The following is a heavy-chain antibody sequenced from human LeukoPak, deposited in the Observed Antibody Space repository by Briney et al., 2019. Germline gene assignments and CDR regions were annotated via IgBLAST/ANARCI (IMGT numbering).Heavy chain of an antibody. CDR1: GFTFSSYG. J-gene: IGHJ4*02. V-gene: IGHV3-33*01. CDR2: IWYDGSNK. Sequence: PGRSLRLSCAASGFTFSSYGMHWVRQAPGKGLEWVAVIWYDGSNKYYADSVKGRFTISRDNSKNTLYLQMNSLRAEDTAVYYCARDRNVDARPTYYFDYWGQGTLVTVSS. D-gene: IGHD3-9*01. CDR3: ARDRNVDARPTYYFDY.